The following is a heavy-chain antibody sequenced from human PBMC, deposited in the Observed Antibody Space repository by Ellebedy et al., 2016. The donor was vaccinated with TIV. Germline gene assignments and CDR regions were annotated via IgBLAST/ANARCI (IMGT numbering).Heavy chain of an antibody. J-gene: IGHJ4*02. D-gene: IGHD3-22*01. Sequence: GGSLRLSCAASGFTLSDHAMSWVRQTPGKGLEWVSGISAGGDRTHYVDSVKGRFTISRDNSEKILHLQMNSLRAEDTAIYYCVKLDSSGFYYGRLDYWGQGTLVSVSS. V-gene: IGHV3-23*01. CDR3: VKLDSSGFYYGRLDY. CDR1: GFTLSDHA. CDR2: ISAGGDRT.